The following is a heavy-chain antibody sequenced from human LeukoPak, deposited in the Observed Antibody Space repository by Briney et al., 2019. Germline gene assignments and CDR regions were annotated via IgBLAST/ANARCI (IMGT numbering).Heavy chain of an antibody. V-gene: IGHV3-23*01. CDR2: ISDSGDRT. CDR1: GFPFSNYA. CDR3: AKGLGTSGYHDY. D-gene: IGHD3-22*01. J-gene: IGHJ4*02. Sequence: GGSLRLSCAASGFPFSNYAMTWVRQAPGKGLERVSGISDSGDRTYYADSVKGRFTISRDNAKNMLYLQMNSLRVEDTALYYCAKGLGTSGYHDYWGQGTLVTVSS.